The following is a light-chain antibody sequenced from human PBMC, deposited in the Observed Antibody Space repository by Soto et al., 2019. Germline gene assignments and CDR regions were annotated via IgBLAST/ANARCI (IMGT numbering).Light chain of an antibody. CDR2: KAS. Sequence: DIQMTQSPSTLSASVGDRVTITCRASQIISSWLAWYQQKPGKAPKLLIYKASTLESGVPSRFSVGGSGTEFTLTISSLQPDDFATYYCQHYNNYPITFGQGTRLEIK. J-gene: IGKJ5*01. CDR3: QHYNNYPIT. CDR1: QIISSW. V-gene: IGKV1-5*03.